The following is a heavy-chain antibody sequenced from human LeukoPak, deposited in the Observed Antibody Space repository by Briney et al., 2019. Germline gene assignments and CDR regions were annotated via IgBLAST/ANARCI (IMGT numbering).Heavy chain of an antibody. J-gene: IGHJ4*02. Sequence: PSETLSLTCTVSGGSISSYYWSWIRQPPGKGLEWIGYIYYSGSTNYNPSLKSRVTISVDTSKNQFSLKLSSVIAADTAVYYCARGPQGYLDYWGQGTLVTVSS. CDR1: GGSISSYY. CDR3: ARGPQGYLDY. V-gene: IGHV4-59*12. CDR2: IYYSGST.